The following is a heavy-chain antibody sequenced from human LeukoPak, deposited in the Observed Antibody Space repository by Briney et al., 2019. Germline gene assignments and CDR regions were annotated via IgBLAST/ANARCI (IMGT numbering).Heavy chain of an antibody. V-gene: IGHV4-59*01. J-gene: IGHJ3*01. CDR3: ARGLIVVANTGTFDF. CDR1: GGSISSNY. CDR2: IYYTGST. Sequence: PSETLSLTCTVSGGSISSNYWNWIRQPPGKGLEWMGYIYYTGSTSYNPSLKNRVTISADTSKNQFSLRLTSVTAADTAVYYCARGLIVVANTGTFDFWAKGQWSPSPQ. D-gene: IGHD3-22*01.